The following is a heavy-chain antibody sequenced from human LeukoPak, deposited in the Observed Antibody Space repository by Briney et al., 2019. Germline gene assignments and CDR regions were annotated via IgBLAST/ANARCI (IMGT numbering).Heavy chain of an antibody. J-gene: IGHJ4*02. Sequence: GGSLRLSCAASGFTFSSYAMDWVRQAPGKGLEWVAVISYDGSNKYYADSVKVRFTISRDNSKNTLYLQMNSLRAEDTAVYYCARDGGGFWSGYYTDYFDYWGQGTLVTVSS. CDR1: GFTFSSYA. V-gene: IGHV3-30*01. CDR3: ARDGGGFWSGYYTDYFDY. D-gene: IGHD3-3*01. CDR2: ISYDGSNK.